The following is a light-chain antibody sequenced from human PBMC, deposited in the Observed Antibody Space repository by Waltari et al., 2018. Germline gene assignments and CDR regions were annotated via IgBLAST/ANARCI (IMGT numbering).Light chain of an antibody. Sequence: DIQMTQSPLSLSASVGDRVPITCRASQGIRNYLAWYQQKPGKVPKLLIYGASTLQSGVPSRFSGSGSGTDFTLTISSLQPEDVATYYCQHRSGWPPWTFGQGTKVEIK. V-gene: IGKV1-27*01. J-gene: IGKJ1*01. CDR3: QHRSGWPPWT. CDR1: QGIRNY. CDR2: GAS.